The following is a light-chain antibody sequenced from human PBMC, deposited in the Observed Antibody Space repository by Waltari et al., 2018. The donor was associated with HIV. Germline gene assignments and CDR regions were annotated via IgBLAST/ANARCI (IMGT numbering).Light chain of an antibody. Sequence: QSALTQPASVSGSPGQSITISCTGTSSDVGGYNYVSWYQQHPGKAPKLMIYEVSNRPLGGSNPFSVSKSWNTAFLTIFGLQAEEEVYYYRNSYTSSSPLVFGGGTKLTVL. CDR2: EVS. V-gene: IGLV2-14*01. J-gene: IGLJ2*01. CDR3: NSYTSSSPLV. CDR1: SSDVGGYNY.